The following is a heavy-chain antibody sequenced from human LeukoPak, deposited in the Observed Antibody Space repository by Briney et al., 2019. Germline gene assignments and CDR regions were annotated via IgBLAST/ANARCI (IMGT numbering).Heavy chain of an antibody. D-gene: IGHD4-11*01. Sequence: PGESLRLSCATSGFTFSSSTFGSYTMNWVRQAPGKGLEWVSSIGSTGTYIYYTDSVKCRFTISRDIANSLLYLQMNSLRADDTAVYYCARDLDYSTGFDYWGQGTLVTVSS. CDR2: IGSTGTYI. J-gene: IGHJ4*02. V-gene: IGHV3-21*01. CDR1: GFTFSSSTFGSYT. CDR3: ARDLDYSTGFDY.